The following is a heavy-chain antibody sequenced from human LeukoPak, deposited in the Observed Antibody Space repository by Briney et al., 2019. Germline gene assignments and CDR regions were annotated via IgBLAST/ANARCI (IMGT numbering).Heavy chain of an antibody. CDR1: GFTFSSYA. V-gene: IGHV3-30*01. CDR2: ISYDGSNK. D-gene: IGHD2-2*01. J-gene: IGHJ4*02. CDR3: ARDPDVGSTSWLFDY. Sequence: PGGSLRLSCAASGFTFSSYAMHWVRQAPGKGLEWVAVISYDGSNKYYADSVKGRFTISRDNSKNTLYLQMNSLRAEDTAVYYCARDPDVGSTSWLFDYWGQGTLVTVSS.